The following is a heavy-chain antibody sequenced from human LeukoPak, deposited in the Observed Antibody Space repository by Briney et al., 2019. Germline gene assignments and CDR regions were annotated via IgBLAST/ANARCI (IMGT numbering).Heavy chain of an antibody. CDR3: AKYCSSTSCPSYRPSYYYYYYMDV. Sequence: GGSLRLSCAASGFTVNSNYMSWVRQAPGKGLEWVSLIYSGGSTYYADSVKGRFTISRDNSKNTLYLQMNSLRAEDTAVYYCAKYCSSTSCPSYRPSYYYYYYMDVWGKGTTVTVSS. V-gene: IGHV3-53*01. D-gene: IGHD2-2*01. J-gene: IGHJ6*03. CDR1: GFTVNSNY. CDR2: IYSGGST.